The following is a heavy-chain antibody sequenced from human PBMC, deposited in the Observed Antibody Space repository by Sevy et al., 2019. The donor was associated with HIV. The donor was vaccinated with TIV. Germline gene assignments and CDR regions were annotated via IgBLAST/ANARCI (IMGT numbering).Heavy chain of an antibody. CDR3: ATTKDYYDSSGDPFDY. CDR1: EYTLSELS. V-gene: IGHV1-24*01. Sequence: ASVKVSCKVSEYTLSELSMHWVRQAAGKGLEWMGSFDPEDGETIYAQKFQGRVTMTEDTSTDIAYMELSSLRSEDTAVYYCATTKDYYDSSGDPFDYWGQGTLVTVSS. CDR2: FDPEDGET. D-gene: IGHD3-22*01. J-gene: IGHJ4*02.